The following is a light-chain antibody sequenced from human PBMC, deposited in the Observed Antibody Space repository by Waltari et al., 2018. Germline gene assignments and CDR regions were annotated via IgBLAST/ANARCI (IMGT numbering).Light chain of an antibody. Sequence: QSALTQPASVSGSPGQSITISCTTTNSDLADSDFFSWYQQHPGKAPKLMIFAVNNRPSGVSNRFSGSKSGNTASLTISGLQAEDEADYYCSSYSDSSTLVVFGGGTKLTVL. J-gene: IGLJ2*01. CDR3: SSYSDSSTLVV. CDR1: NSDLADSDF. CDR2: AVN. V-gene: IGLV2-14*03.